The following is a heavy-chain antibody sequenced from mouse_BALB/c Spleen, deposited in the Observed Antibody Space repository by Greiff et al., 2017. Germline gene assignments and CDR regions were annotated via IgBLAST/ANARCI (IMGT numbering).Heavy chain of an antibody. J-gene: IGHJ1*01. V-gene: IGHV1S127*01. Sequence: VQLQQSGPELVRPGASVKMSCKASGYTFTSYWMHWVKQRPGQGLEWIGMIDPSNSETRLNQKFKDKATLNVDKSSNTAYMQLSSLTSEDSAVYYCASEDYYGSSYGYFDVWGAGTTVTVSS. CDR2: IDPSNSET. CDR1: GYTFTSYW. CDR3: ASEDYYGSSYGYFDV. D-gene: IGHD1-1*01.